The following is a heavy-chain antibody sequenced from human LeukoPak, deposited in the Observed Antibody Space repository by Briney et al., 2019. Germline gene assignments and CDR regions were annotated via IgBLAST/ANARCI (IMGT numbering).Heavy chain of an antibody. CDR2: ISWNSGSI. V-gene: IGHV3-9*03. CDR1: GFTFDDYA. D-gene: IGHD4-11*01. J-gene: IGHJ3*02. CDR3: AKTDYKDAFDI. Sequence: GGSLRLSCAASGFTFDDYAMHWVRQAPGKGLEWVSGISWNSGSIGYADSVKGRFTISRDNAKNSLYLQMNSLRAEDMALYYCAKTDYKDAFDIWGQGTMVTVSS.